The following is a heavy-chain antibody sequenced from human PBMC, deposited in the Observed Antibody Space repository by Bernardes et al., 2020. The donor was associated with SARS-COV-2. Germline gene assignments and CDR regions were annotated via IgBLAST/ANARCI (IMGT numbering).Heavy chain of an antibody. CDR2: ISYDGSNK. CDR3: ARVYNGAFDI. CDR1: GFTFSSSA. V-gene: IGHV3-30-3*01. D-gene: IGHD1-1*01. Sequence: GGSLILSCVASGFTFSSSAMHWVRQAPGKGLEWVAFISYDGSNKPYADSVKGRFTISRDNSKSTLYLQMNSLRVEDTAVYYCARVYNGAFDIWGLGTMVTVSS. J-gene: IGHJ3*02.